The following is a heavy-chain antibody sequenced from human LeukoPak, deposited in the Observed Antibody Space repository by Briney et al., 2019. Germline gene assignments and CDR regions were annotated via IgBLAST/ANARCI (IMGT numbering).Heavy chain of an antibody. J-gene: IGHJ4*02. Sequence: GGSLRLSCAASGFTFSSYTMSWVRRAPGKGLEWVAAIGGSGGRSGVSTYYADSVKGRFTISRDNSKNTLYLQMNSLRAEDTAEYYCAKDHAYDTSGYYYDYWGQGTLVTVSS. V-gene: IGHV3-23*01. D-gene: IGHD3-22*01. CDR3: AKDHAYDTSGYYYDY. CDR1: GFTFSSYT. CDR2: IGGSGGRSGVST.